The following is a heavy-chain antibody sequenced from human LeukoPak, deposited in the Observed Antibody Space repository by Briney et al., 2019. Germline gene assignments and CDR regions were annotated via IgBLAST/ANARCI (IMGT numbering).Heavy chain of an antibody. V-gene: IGHV3-74*01. CDR3: ARGYSSTWYADY. CDR1: GFTFRSYW. Sequence: GGSLRLSCAASGFTFRSYWMHWARQAPGKGLVWVSRINTDESSTSYADSVKGRFTTSRDNAKNTVYLQMNSLRAEDTAVYYCARGYSSTWYADYWGQGTLVTVSS. J-gene: IGHJ4*02. CDR2: INTDESST. D-gene: IGHD6-13*01.